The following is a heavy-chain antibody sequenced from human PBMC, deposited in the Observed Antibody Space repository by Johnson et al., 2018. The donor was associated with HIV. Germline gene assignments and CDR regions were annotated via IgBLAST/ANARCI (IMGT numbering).Heavy chain of an antibody. CDR3: ARGYSIGYYVLAGDVFDI. J-gene: IGHJ3*02. CDR2: ISFDGHNR. V-gene: IGHV3-30-3*01. CDR1: GFTFRSYA. D-gene: IGHD3-22*01. Sequence: VQLVESGGGVVQPGRSLRLSCAVSGFTFRSYAMHWVSQAPGKGLEWVAVISFDGHNRYYADSVKGRFTISRDDSKNTMYLQMNRLGPDDTAVYYCARGYSIGYYVLAGDVFDIWGQGTMVTVSS.